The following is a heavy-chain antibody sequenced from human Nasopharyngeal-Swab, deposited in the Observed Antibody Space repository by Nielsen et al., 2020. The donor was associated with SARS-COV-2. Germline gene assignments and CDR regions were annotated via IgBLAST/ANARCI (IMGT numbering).Heavy chain of an antibody. CDR3: ARDGTYSGSYRFNFGGNWFDP. V-gene: IGHV3-21*01. CDR1: GFTFSSYS. D-gene: IGHD1-26*01. J-gene: IGHJ5*02. Sequence: GGSLRLSCAASGFTFSSYSMNWVSQAPGKGLEWVSSISGSSSYIYYADSVKGRFTIPRDNAKNSLYLQMNSLRAEDTAVYYCARDGTYSGSYRFNFGGNWFDPWGQGTLVTVSS. CDR2: ISGSSSYI.